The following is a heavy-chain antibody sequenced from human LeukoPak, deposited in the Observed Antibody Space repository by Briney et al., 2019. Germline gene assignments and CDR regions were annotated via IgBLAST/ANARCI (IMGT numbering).Heavy chain of an antibody. CDR3: ASLTTADAFDI. V-gene: IGHV4-59*01. CDR2: IYDSGST. Sequence: SETLSLPCTVSGGSISSYYWSWIRQPPGKGLEWIGYIYDSGSTNYNPSLKSRVTISVDTSKNQFSLKVSSVTAADTAVYYCASLTTADAFDIWGQGTMVTVSS. J-gene: IGHJ3*02. D-gene: IGHD3-22*01. CDR1: GGSISSYY.